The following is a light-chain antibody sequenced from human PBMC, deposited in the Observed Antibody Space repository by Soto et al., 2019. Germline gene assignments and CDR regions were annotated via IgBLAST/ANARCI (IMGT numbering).Light chain of an antibody. Sequence: EIVLTQSPGTLSLSPGERATLSCRASQSVSSSYLAWCQQKPGQAPRLLIYGASSRATGIPDRFSGSGSGTDFTLTISRLEPEDFAVYYCQQYGSSPQLTFGQGTRLEIK. J-gene: IGKJ5*01. CDR3: QQYGSSPQLT. V-gene: IGKV3-20*01. CDR1: QSVSSSY. CDR2: GAS.